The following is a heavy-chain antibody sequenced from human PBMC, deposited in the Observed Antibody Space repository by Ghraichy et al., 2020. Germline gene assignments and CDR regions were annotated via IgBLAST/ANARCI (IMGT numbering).Heavy chain of an antibody. CDR3: ARVWHYGLRLGELSPEAFDI. CDR1: GGSISSYY. D-gene: IGHD3-16*02. CDR2: IYTSGST. V-gene: IGHV4-4*07. Sequence: SETLSLTCTVSGGSISSYYWSWIRQPAGKGLEWIGRIYTSGSTNYNPSLKSRVTMSVDTSKNQFSLKLSSVTAADTAVYYCARVWHYGLRLGELSPEAFDIWGQGTMVTVSS. J-gene: IGHJ3*02.